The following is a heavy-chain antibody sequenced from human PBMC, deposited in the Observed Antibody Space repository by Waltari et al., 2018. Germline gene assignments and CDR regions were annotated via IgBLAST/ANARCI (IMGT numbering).Heavy chain of an antibody. Sequence: QLQLQESGPGLVKPSETLSLTCPVSGGPIRTSSSYWAWIRQPPGKGLEWIGSIYYTGSTYYSPSLKSRVTMSVDTSKKQFSLRLSAVTAADTAVYYCAREAVPGTWGFDYWGQGTLVTVSS. CDR3: AREAVPGTWGFDY. CDR2: IYYTGST. V-gene: IGHV4-39*02. D-gene: IGHD6-19*01. CDR1: GGPIRTSSSY. J-gene: IGHJ4*02.